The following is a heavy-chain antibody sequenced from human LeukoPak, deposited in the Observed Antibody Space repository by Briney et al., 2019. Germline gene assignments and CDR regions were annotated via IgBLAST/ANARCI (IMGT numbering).Heavy chain of an antibody. J-gene: IGHJ4*02. D-gene: IGHD4-17*01. V-gene: IGHV4-39*01. Sequence: PSETLSLTCTVSGGSISSSSYYWGWNRQPPGKGLEWIGSIYYSGSTYYNPSLKSRVTISVDTSKNQFSLKLSSVTAADTAVYYCARRPMTTVTLFDYWGQGTLVTVSS. CDR3: ARRPMTTVTLFDY. CDR2: IYYSGST. CDR1: GGSISSSSYY.